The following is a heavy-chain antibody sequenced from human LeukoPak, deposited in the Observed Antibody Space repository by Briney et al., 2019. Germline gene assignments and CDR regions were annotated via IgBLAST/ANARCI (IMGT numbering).Heavy chain of an antibody. Sequence: GGSLRLSCAASGFIFSQYSMNWVRQAPGKGLEWVSYISSSSSTIYYADSVKGRFTISRDNAKNSLYLQMNSLRAEDTAVYYCARELGIAARGKGYWGQGTLVTVSS. CDR1: GFIFSQYS. D-gene: IGHD6-6*01. CDR2: ISSSSSTI. V-gene: IGHV3-48*01. CDR3: ARELGIAARGKGY. J-gene: IGHJ4*02.